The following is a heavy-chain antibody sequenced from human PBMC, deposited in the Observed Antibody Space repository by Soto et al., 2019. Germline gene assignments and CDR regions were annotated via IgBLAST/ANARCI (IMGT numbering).Heavy chain of an antibody. V-gene: IGHV1-18*01. J-gene: IGHJ4*02. Sequence: GASVKVSCKASGYMFISYGINWVRQAPGQGLEWMGWIRAYNGDTKYAQNLQGRVTMTTDTSTSTAYMEMRSLRSDDTAVYYCVRDLDGSGSYYTDYWGPRTLVTVSS. CDR2: IRAYNGDT. D-gene: IGHD3-10*01. CDR3: VRDLDGSGSYYTDY. CDR1: GYMFISYG.